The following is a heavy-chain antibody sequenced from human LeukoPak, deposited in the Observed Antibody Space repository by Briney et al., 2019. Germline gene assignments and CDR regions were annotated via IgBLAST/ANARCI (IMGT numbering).Heavy chain of an antibody. CDR3: ARDNGITMVRGVIPTYWYFDL. CDR1: GFNFSSFG. Sequence: PGGSLRLSCAASGFNFSSFGMHWVRQAPGKGLEWVSSISSSSSYIYYADSVKGRFTISRDNAKNSLYLQMNSLRAEDTAVYYCARDNGITMVRGVIPTYWYFDLWGRGTLVTVSS. V-gene: IGHV3-21*01. J-gene: IGHJ2*01. D-gene: IGHD3-10*01. CDR2: ISSSSSYI.